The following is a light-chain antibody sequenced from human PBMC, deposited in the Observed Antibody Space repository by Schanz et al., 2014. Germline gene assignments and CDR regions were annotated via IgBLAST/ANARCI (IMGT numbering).Light chain of an antibody. V-gene: IGLV1-40*01. CDR2: GNS. CDR3: AAWDDSLNGYVV. CDR1: SSNIGTGYE. J-gene: IGLJ2*01. Sequence: QSVLTQPPSVSGAPGQRVTISCTGSSSNIGTGYEVHWYQQPPGTPPKLLIYGNSNRPSGVPDRFSGSKSGTSASLAISGLQSEDEADYYCAAWDDSLNGYVVFGGGTKVTVL.